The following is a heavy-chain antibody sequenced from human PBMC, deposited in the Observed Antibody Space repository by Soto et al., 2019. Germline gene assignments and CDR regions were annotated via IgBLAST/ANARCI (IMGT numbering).Heavy chain of an antibody. D-gene: IGHD1-1*01. CDR2: IQYNGYS. CDR3: ARHGFWSLHGLVDV. V-gene: IGHV4-59*08. J-gene: IGHJ6*01. CDR1: GGSLTNYY. Sequence: QVQLQESGTGLVKPSETLSLTCTVSGGSLTNYYCSCFRQPPGKGLEWIGYIQYNGYSAYNLSLKRRVTMSMDPSNTQFSLMLESVTATDTAVYYCARHGFWSLHGLVDVWGQWTTVIFYS.